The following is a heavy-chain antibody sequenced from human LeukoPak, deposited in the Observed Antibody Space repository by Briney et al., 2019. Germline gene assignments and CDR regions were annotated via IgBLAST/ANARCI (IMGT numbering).Heavy chain of an antibody. CDR1: GYTFTGYY. V-gene: IGHV1-2*02. Sequence: GASVKVSCKASGYTFTGYYMHWVRQAPGQGLEWMGWINPNSGGTNYAQKFQGRVTMTRDTSISTAYMELSRLRSDDTAVYYCARDLIVGAIGGWFDPWGQGTLVTVSS. J-gene: IGHJ5*02. CDR3: ARDLIVGAIGGWFDP. CDR2: INPNSGGT. D-gene: IGHD1-26*01.